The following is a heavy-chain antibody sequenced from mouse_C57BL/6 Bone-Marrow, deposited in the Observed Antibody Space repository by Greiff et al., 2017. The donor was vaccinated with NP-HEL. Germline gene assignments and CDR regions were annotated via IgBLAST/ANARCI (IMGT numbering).Heavy chain of an antibody. CDR3: EGQYYYGSSYWYFDV. V-gene: IGHV1-55*01. Sequence: QVQLQQPGAELVKPGASVKMSCKASGYTFTSYWITCVKQRPGQGLEWIGDIYPGSGSTNYNEKFKSKATLTVDTSSSTAYMQLSSLTSEDSAVYYCEGQYYYGSSYWYFDVWGTGTTVTVSS. D-gene: IGHD1-1*01. CDR2: IYPGSGST. J-gene: IGHJ1*03. CDR1: GYTFTSYW.